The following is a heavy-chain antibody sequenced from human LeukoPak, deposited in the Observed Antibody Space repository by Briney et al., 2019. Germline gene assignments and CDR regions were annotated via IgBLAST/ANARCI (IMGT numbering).Heavy chain of an antibody. D-gene: IGHD6-13*01. Sequence: GGSLRLSCAASGFTFSSYSMNWVRQAPGKGLEWVSSIDFTSRYIYNADSVKGRFTTSRDNAKNSLDLQMNSLKVEDTAVYYCATPAAGPGAEYSLYWGQGTVVIVSS. V-gene: IGHV3-21*01. CDR1: GFTFSSYS. CDR3: ATPAAGPGAEYSLY. J-gene: IGHJ1*01. CDR2: IDFTSRYI.